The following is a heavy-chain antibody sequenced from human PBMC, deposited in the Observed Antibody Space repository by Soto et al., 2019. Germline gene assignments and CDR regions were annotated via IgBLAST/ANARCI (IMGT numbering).Heavy chain of an antibody. CDR2: ISAYNGNT. V-gene: IGHV1-18*04. Sequence: ASVKVSCKASGYTFISSDITWVRQAPGQGLEWMGWISAYNGNTNVPQNLQGRVILTTDTSTDTAYMELRSLRSDDTAMYYCARVRSPGHPPYNWFDPWVQGTLVTVS. CDR1: GYTFISSD. J-gene: IGHJ5*02. CDR3: ARVRSPGHPPYNWFDP.